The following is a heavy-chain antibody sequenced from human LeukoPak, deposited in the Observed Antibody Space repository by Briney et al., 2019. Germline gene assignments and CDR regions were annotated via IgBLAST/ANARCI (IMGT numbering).Heavy chain of an antibody. Sequence: GGSLRLSCAVSRFTFSNYYMHWVRQAPGKGLVWVSRISSDGSNTNYADSVRGRFTISRDNAKNTLYLQMNSLRVEDTAVYYCIRVPYWGQGALVTVSS. CDR2: ISSDGSNT. CDR1: RFTFSNYY. J-gene: IGHJ4*02. CDR3: IRVPY. V-gene: IGHV3-74*01.